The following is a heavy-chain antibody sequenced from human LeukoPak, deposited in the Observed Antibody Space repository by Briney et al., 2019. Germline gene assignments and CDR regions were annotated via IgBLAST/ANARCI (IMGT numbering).Heavy chain of an antibody. J-gene: IGHJ4*02. V-gene: IGHV3-48*02. CDR2: IRTTAEGAKYA. CDR1: GFTFTDYP. CDR3: ATDQRYAFDY. Sequence: GGSLRLSCAPSGFTFTDYPMNWVRQAPGKGLEWISNIRTTAEGAKYAYYADSVKGRVTISRDDGKNTLYLHMNSLRDDDTAVYYCATDQRYAFDYWGQGILVTVSS. D-gene: IGHD3-9*01.